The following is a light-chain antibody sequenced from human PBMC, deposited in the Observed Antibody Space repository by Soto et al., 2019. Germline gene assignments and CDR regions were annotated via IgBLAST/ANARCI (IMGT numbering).Light chain of an antibody. V-gene: IGKV1-5*01. Sequence: GDRVFITCRASQRISTWLAWYQQRPGKAPKLLIYDASNLESGVPSRFSGSGSGTEFTLTISHLQPDDFATYYCQQYDSNWLPFAVGTEVDI. CDR1: QRISTW. J-gene: IGKJ4*01. CDR2: DAS. CDR3: QQYDSNWLP.